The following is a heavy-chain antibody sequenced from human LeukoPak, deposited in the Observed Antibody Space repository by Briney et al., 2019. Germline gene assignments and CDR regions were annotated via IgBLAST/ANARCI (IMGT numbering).Heavy chain of an antibody. CDR3: AGEIERPTYYYDSSGYYGAFDI. CDR2: INPSGGST. J-gene: IGHJ3*02. V-gene: IGHV1-46*03. D-gene: IGHD3-22*01. Sequence: ASVKVSCKASGYTFTSYYMHWVRQAPGQGLEWMGIINPSGGSTSYAQKFQGRVTMTRGTSTSTVYMELSSLRSEDTAVYYCAGEIERPTYYYDSSGYYGAFDIWSQGTMVTVSS. CDR1: GYTFTSYY.